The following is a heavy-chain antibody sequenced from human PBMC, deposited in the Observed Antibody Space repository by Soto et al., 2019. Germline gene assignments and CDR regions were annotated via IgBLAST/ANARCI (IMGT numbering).Heavy chain of an antibody. CDR2: INHSGST. V-gene: IGHV4-34*01. D-gene: IGHD3-3*01. CDR3: ARGGTIFGVVILSFWFDP. J-gene: IGHJ5*02. Sequence: QVQLQQWGAGLLKPSETLSLTCAVYSGSFSGYYWSWIRQPPGKGLEWIGEINHSGSTNYNPSLKSRVTISVDTSKNQFSLKLSSVTAADTAVYYCARGGTIFGVVILSFWFDPWGQGTLVTVSS. CDR1: SGSFSGYY.